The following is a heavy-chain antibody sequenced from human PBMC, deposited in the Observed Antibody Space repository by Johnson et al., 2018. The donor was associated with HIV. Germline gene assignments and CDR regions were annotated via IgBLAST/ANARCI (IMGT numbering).Heavy chain of an antibody. Sequence: VQLVESGGGVVQPGTSLRLSCAASGFTFSSYGIHWVRQAPGKGLEWVAFIWHDGRDVYYADSVKGRFTISRDNSGNTLYLQMGSLRTEDTAVYYCATGVGAKTLTDAFDIWGQGTMVTVSS. CDR2: IWHDGRDV. J-gene: IGHJ3*02. D-gene: IGHD1-26*01. V-gene: IGHV3-30*02. CDR3: ATGVGAKTLTDAFDI. CDR1: GFTFSSYG.